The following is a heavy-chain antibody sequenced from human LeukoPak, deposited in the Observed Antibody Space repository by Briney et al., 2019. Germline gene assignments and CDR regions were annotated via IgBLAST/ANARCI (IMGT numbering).Heavy chain of an antibody. Sequence: PGGSLRLSCAASGFTFSSYEMNWVRQAPGKGLEWVSYISSSGSTIYYAGSVKGRFTISRDNAKNSLYLQMNSLRAEDTAVYYCAGALYDYVWGSYRPTNFDYWGREPWSPSPQ. CDR1: GFTFSSYE. D-gene: IGHD3-16*02. CDR2: ISSSGSTI. J-gene: IGHJ4*02. CDR3: AGALYDYVWGSYRPTNFDY. V-gene: IGHV3-48*03.